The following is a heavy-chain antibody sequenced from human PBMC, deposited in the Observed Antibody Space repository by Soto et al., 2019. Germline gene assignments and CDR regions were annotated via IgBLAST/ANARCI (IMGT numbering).Heavy chain of an antibody. Sequence: PGGSLRLSCAASGFTFSSYGMHWVRQAPGKGLEWVAVIWYDGGNKYYADSVKGRFTISRDNSKNTLYLQMNSLRAEDTAVYYCARDRSSGNFDYWGQGTLVTVSS. J-gene: IGHJ4*02. CDR1: GFTFSSYG. CDR2: IWYDGGNK. V-gene: IGHV3-33*01. CDR3: ARDRSSGNFDY.